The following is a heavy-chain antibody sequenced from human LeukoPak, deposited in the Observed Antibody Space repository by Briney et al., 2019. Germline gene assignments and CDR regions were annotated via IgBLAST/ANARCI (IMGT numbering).Heavy chain of an antibody. J-gene: IGHJ4*02. Sequence: ASVKVSCKASGYTFTSYGINWVRQAPGQGLEWMGWISAYNGNTNYAQKLQGRVTMTTDTSTSTAYMELRSLRSDDTAVYYCASMSGTPGIAATGFGYWGQGTLVTVSS. CDR3: ASMSGTPGIAATGFGY. V-gene: IGHV1-18*01. CDR1: GYTFTSYG. CDR2: ISAYNGNT. D-gene: IGHD6-13*01.